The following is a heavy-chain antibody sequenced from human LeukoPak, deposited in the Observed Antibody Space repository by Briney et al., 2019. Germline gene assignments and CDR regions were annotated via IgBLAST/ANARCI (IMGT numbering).Heavy chain of an antibody. D-gene: IGHD6-6*01. J-gene: IGHJ4*02. CDR1: GYTFTGYY. CDR2: INPNSGGT. Sequence: ASVKVSCKASGYTFTGYYMHWVRQAPGQGLEWMGWINPNSGGTNYAQKFQGRVTMTRDMSISTAYMELSRLKSDDTAVYYCVRQQALVPDYWGQGTLVTVSS. CDR3: VRQQALVPDY. V-gene: IGHV1-2*02.